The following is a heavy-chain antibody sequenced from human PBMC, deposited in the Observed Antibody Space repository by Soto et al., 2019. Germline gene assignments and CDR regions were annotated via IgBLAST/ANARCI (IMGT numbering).Heavy chain of an antibody. CDR1: GFTFSSYA. Sequence: GGSLRLSCAASGFTFSSYAMSWVRQAPGKGLEWVSAISGSGGSTYYADSVKGRFTISRDNSKNTLYLQMNSLRAEDTAVYYCAKEGARVGYAGDYGGYFDYWGQGTLVTVSS. CDR3: AKEGARVGYAGDYGGYFDY. CDR2: ISGSGGST. D-gene: IGHD4-17*01. J-gene: IGHJ4*02. V-gene: IGHV3-23*01.